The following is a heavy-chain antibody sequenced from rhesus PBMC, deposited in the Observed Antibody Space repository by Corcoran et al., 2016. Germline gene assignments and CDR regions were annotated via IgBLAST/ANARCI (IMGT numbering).Heavy chain of an antibody. CDR2: IYGSGGST. V-gene: IGHV4-160*01. D-gene: IGHD6-25*01. CDR3: AREGVAAAGKAYYFDY. J-gene: IGHJ4*01. CDR1: GGSISDSYY. Sequence: QVQLQESGPGLVKPSETLSLTCTVSGGSISDSYYWSWIRQPPGKGLEWRGRIYGSGGSTNYNPPLKSRVTISSDPSKNQFSLKLSSVTAADTAVYYCAREGVAAAGKAYYFDYWGQGVLVTVSS.